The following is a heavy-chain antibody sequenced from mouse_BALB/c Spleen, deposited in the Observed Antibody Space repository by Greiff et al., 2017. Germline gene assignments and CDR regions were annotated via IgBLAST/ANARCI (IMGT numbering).Heavy chain of an antibody. Sequence: LVESGAELVKPGASVKLSCTASGFNIKDTYMHWVKQRPEQGLEWIGRIDPANGNTKYDPKFQGKATITADTSSNTAYLQLSSLTSEDTAVYYCARGYYGTVDYWGQGTTLTVSS. CDR3: ARGYYGTVDY. V-gene: IGHV14-3*02. CDR1: GFNIKDTY. J-gene: IGHJ2*01. D-gene: IGHD1-1*01. CDR2: IDPANGNT.